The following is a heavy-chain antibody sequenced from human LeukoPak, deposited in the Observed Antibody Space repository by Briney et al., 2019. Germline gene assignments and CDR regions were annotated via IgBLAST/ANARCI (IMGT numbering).Heavy chain of an antibody. CDR1: GFTFDDYA. CDR2: ISWNSGSI. Sequence: GGSLRLSCAASGFTFDDYAMHWVRQAPGKGLGWVSGISWNSGSIGYADSVKGRFTISRDNAKNSLYLQMNSLRAEDTALYYCAKDSSSVPAAIRSAFDYRGQGTLVTVSS. D-gene: IGHD2-2*02. V-gene: IGHV3-9*01. CDR3: AKDSSSVPAAIRSAFDY. J-gene: IGHJ4*02.